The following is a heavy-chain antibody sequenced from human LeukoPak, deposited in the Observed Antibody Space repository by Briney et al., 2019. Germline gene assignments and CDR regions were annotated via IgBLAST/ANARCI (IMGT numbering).Heavy chain of an antibody. D-gene: IGHD3-3*01. CDR1: GYTFTSYD. Sequence: ASVKVSCKASGYTFTSYDINWVRQATGQGLEWMGWMSPNSGNTGYAQKFQGRVTITRNTSISTAYMELSSLRSEDTAVYYCARAPYYDFWSGQNWFDPWGQGTLVTVSS. CDR3: ARAPYYDFWSGQNWFDP. J-gene: IGHJ5*02. V-gene: IGHV1-8*03. CDR2: MSPNSGNT.